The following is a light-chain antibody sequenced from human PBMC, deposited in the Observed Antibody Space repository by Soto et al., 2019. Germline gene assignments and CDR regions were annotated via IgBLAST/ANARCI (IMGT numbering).Light chain of an antibody. CDR1: QSISTY. V-gene: IGKV1-39*01. CDR2: AAS. J-gene: IGKJ2*01. CDR3: QQSYSTPYT. Sequence: DIQMTQSPSSLSAYIGDRVTITCRASQSISTYLNWYQQISGKAPKLLIYAASSLQSGVPSRFSGSGSGTDFTLTISSLQPEDFATYYCQQSYSTPYTFGQGTKLEIK.